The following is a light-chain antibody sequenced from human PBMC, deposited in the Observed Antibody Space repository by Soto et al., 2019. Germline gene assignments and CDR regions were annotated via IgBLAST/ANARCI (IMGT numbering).Light chain of an antibody. CDR1: QSVSNN. V-gene: IGKV3D-15*01. CDR2: GAS. CDR3: QEYNDWPLRT. J-gene: IGKJ1*01. Sequence: ERVMTQSPATLSVSPGERATLSCRASQSVSNNLAWYQQKPGQAPRLLIYGASSRATGIPLRFSGSGSGTEFTLTISSLESDDFALYFCQEYNDWPLRTFGQGTKVDIK.